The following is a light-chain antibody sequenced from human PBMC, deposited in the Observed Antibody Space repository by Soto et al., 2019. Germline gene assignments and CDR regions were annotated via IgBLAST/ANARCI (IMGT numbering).Light chain of an antibody. Sequence: DIHMTQSPTSLSASVGDRVTITCRASQDIRNFVAWYQQKPGKAPNLLIYAASTLQSGVPSRFSGSGSGTDFTLAICSLQTEDVATYSGKKYSCVPVFGPGTKVVIK. CDR1: QDIRNF. CDR3: KKYSCVPV. CDR2: AAS. J-gene: IGKJ3*01. V-gene: IGKV1-27*01.